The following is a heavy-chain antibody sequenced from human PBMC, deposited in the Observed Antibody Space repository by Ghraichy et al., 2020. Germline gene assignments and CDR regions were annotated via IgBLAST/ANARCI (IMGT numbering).Heavy chain of an antibody. J-gene: IGHJ4*02. CDR3: ARAQLYFNGRGGFDY. Sequence: GSLRLSCAASGFTFSSYSMNWVRQAPGKGLEWVSSISSSSSYIYYADSVKGRFTISRDNAKNSLYLQMNSLRAEDTAVYYCARAQLYFNGRGGFDYWGQGTLVTVSS. V-gene: IGHV3-21*01. CDR1: GFTFSSYS. D-gene: IGHD1-1*01. CDR2: ISSSSSYI.